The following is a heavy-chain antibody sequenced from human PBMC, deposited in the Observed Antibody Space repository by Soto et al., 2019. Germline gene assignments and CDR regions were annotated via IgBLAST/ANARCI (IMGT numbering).Heavy chain of an antibody. V-gene: IGHV1-69*13. J-gene: IGHJ5*02. D-gene: IGHD3-3*01. CDR3: AREIMIAIFGVVHEIDP. CDR2: IIPIFGTA. CDR1: GGTFSSYA. Sequence: SGKVSCKASGGTFSSYAISWVRQAPGQGLEWMGGIIPIFGTANYAQKFQGRVTITADESTSTAYMELSSLRSDDTAVYYCAREIMIAIFGVVHEIDPWGQGTMVTVSS.